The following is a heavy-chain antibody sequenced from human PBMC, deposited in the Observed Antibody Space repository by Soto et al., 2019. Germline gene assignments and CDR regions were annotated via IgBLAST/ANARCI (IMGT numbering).Heavy chain of an antibody. D-gene: IGHD4-17*01. CDR1: GFTFSSYS. Sequence: EVQLVESGGGLVKPGGSLRLSCAASGFTFSSYSMNWVRQAPGKGLEWVSSISSSSSYIYYADSVKGRFTISRDNAKNSLYLQMNSLRAEDTAVYYCARVSGDYYWYFDLWGRGTLVTVSS. V-gene: IGHV3-21*01. CDR2: ISSSSSYI. CDR3: ARVSGDYYWYFDL. J-gene: IGHJ2*01.